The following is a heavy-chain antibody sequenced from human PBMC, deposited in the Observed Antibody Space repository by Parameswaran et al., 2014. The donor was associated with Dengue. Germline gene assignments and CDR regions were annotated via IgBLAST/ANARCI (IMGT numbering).Heavy chain of an antibody. V-gene: IGHV3-21*01. CDR2: ISSSSSYI. J-gene: IGHJ4*02. D-gene: IGHD6-13*01. CDR3: ARDSSSWSH. Sequence: WIRQPPGRGLEWVSSISSSSSYIYYADSVKGRFTISRDNAKNSLYLQMNSLRAEDTAVYYCARDSSSWSHWGQGTLVTVSS.